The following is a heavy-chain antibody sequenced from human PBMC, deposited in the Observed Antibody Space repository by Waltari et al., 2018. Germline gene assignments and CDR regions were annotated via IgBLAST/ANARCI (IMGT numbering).Heavy chain of an antibody. J-gene: IGHJ4*02. CDR2: IKDKSDGGTT. V-gene: IGHV3-15*01. D-gene: IGHD3-3*01. CDR3: VAPWTI. CDR1: GFAFSDAW. Sequence: EGQLVESGGGLVQPGGSVTLSCAASGFAFSDAWMSWVRQVPGKGPGWVGRIKDKSDGGTTEYATPVKGRFTISRDDSKNLLSLEMNSLKTDDTGVYYCVAPWTIWGQGTLVTVSS.